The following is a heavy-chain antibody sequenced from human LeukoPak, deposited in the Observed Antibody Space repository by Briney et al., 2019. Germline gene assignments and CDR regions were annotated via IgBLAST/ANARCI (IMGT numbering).Heavy chain of an antibody. Sequence: ASVKVSCKTSGYSFAGYFIHWVRQAPGQGLQWMGRINPNSGGTEYEQSFQRRVTMTRDTSISTAYVEVSTLISDDTAVYYCARDLSSTSNWEFDYWGQGTLVTVSS. D-gene: IGHD1-26*01. J-gene: IGHJ4*02. V-gene: IGHV1-2*06. CDR2: INPNSGGT. CDR3: ARDLSSTSNWEFDY. CDR1: GYSFAGYF.